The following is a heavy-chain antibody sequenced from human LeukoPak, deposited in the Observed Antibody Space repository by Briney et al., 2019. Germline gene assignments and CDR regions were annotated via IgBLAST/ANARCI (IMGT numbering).Heavy chain of an antibody. CDR2: IYYSGST. J-gene: IGHJ4*02. CDR1: GGSISSSSYY. D-gene: IGHD3-3*01. CDR3: ARRSGVVTRIDY. Sequence: SETLSLTCTVSGGSISSSSYYWGWIRQPPGKGLEWIGSIYYSGSTYYNPSLKSRVTISVDTSKNQFSLKLSSVAAADTAVYYCARRSGVVTRIDYWGQGTLVTVSS. V-gene: IGHV4-39*01.